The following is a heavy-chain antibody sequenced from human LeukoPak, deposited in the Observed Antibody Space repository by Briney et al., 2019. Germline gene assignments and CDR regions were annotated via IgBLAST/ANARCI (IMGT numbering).Heavy chain of an antibody. CDR2: ISSNGGST. D-gene: IGHD6-25*01. J-gene: IGHJ4*02. CDR1: GFTFSSYA. CDR3: VKDWDSSGWGWNDY. V-gene: IGHV3-64D*06. Sequence: GGSLSLSCTASGFTFSSYAMRWVRQAPGKGLEYVSAISSNGGSTYYADSVKGRFTISRDNSKNTLYLQMSSLRAEDTAVYYCVKDWDSSGWGWNDYWGQGTMVTVSS.